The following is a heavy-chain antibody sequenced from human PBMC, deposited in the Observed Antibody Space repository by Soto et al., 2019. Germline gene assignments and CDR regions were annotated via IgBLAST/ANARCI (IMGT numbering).Heavy chain of an antibody. Sequence: EVQLVESGGGLVKPGGSLRLSCAASGFTFSSYSMNWVRQAPGKGLEWVSSISSSSSYIYYADSVKGRFTISRDNAKNSLYLQMKSLRAEDTAVYYCASALWGIAAAGTSYYYYGMDVWGQGTTVTVSS. CDR1: GFTFSSYS. D-gene: IGHD6-13*01. CDR3: ASALWGIAAAGTSYYYYGMDV. J-gene: IGHJ6*02. V-gene: IGHV3-21*01. CDR2: ISSSSSYI.